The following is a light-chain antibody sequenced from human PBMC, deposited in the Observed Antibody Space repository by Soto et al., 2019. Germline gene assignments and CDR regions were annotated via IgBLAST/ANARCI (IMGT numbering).Light chain of an antibody. CDR3: QQYNSYST. CDR1: QSISSW. Sequence: DIQMTQSPSTLSASVGDRVTITCRASQSISSWLAWYQQKPGKAPKLLIYSLESGVPSRFSGSGSGTEFTLTISSLQPDDFATYYCQQYNSYSTFGQGTKVEIK. J-gene: IGKJ1*01. V-gene: IGKV1-5*03.